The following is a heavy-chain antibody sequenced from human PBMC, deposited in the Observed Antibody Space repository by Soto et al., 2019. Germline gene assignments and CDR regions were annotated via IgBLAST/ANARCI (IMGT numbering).Heavy chain of an antibody. V-gene: IGHV4-59*01. CDR1: GGSISSYY. J-gene: IGHJ5*02. D-gene: IGHD5-12*01. Sequence: SETLSLTCTVSGGSISSYYWSWIRQPPGKGLEWIGYIYYSGSTNYNPSLKSRVTISVDTSKNQFSLKLSSVTAADTAVYYCARDQLLVEMATSPRWFDPWGQGTLVTVSA. CDR2: IYYSGST. CDR3: ARDQLLVEMATSPRWFDP.